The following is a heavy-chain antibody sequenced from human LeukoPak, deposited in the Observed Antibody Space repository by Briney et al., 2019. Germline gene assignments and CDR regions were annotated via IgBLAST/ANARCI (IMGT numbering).Heavy chain of an antibody. CDR1: GFTFGDNA. J-gene: IGHJ4*02. Sequence: GGSLRLSCTASGFTFGDNAMSWFRQAPGKGLEWIGFIRSKAYGGTTEYAASVKGRFTISRDDSKSIAYLQMNSLKTEDTAVYYCTRAAPLQYYFDYWGQGTLVTVSS. CDR2: IRSKAYGGTT. V-gene: IGHV3-49*03. CDR3: TRAAPLQYYFDY.